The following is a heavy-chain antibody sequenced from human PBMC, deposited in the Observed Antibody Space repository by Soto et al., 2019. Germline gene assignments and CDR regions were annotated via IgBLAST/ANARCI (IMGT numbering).Heavy chain of an antibody. CDR1: GYTFTSYY. CDR3: ARERRDIVVVVAATAGYFDL. J-gene: IGHJ2*01. V-gene: IGHV1-46*01. D-gene: IGHD2-15*01. Sequence: ASVKVSWKASGYTFTSYYMHWVRQAPGQGLEWMGIINPSGGSTSYAQKFQGRVTMTRDTSTSTVYMELSSLRSEDTAVYYCARERRDIVVVVAATAGYFDLWGRGTLVTVSS. CDR2: INPSGGST.